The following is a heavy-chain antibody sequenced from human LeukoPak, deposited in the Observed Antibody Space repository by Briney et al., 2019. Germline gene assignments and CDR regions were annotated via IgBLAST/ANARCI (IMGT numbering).Heavy chain of an antibody. D-gene: IGHD2-8*01. CDR3: AKDCTNGVCYALDI. CDR1: GFTFSNYG. Sequence: GGSLRLSCAASGFTFSNYGMGWVRQAPGKGLEWVSAISGGGGSTYYADSVKGRFPISRDNSKNTLYLQMNSLRAEDTAVYYCAKDCTNGVCYALDIWGQGTMVTVSS. V-gene: IGHV3-23*01. J-gene: IGHJ3*02. CDR2: ISGGGGST.